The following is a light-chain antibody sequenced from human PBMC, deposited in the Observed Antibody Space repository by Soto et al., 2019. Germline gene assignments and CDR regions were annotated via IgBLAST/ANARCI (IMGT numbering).Light chain of an antibody. J-gene: IGLJ3*02. Sequence: QSVLTQPPSVSAAPGQRVTISCSGSRFNIGNTYVSWYQQLPGAAPKLLIFDDNKRPSGVPDRFSGSKSGTSATLGITGLQTGDEADYFCGTWDNSLSAGVFGGGTKVTVL. V-gene: IGLV1-51*01. CDR1: RFNIGNTY. CDR3: GTWDNSLSAGV. CDR2: DDN.